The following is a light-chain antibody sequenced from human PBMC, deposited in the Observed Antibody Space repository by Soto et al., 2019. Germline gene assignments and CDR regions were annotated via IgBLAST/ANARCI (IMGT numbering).Light chain of an antibody. J-gene: IGKJ1*01. V-gene: IGKV3-11*01. CDR3: QQRSSWT. CDR1: QSVSSY. CDR2: DAS. Sequence: EIVLTQPPATLSLSPGERATLSCRASQSVSSYLAWHQQKPGQAPRLLIYDASNRATGIPARFSGSGSGTDFTLTISSLEPEDFAVYYCQQRSSWTFGQGTKVDIK.